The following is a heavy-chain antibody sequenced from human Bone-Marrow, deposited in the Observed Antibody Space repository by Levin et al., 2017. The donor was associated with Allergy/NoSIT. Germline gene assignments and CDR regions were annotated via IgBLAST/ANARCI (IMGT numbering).Heavy chain of an antibody. V-gene: IGHV3-30-3*01. Sequence: SLKISCAASGFTFDGYALHWVRQAPGKGLEWVAVISHDGTNKHYADSVKGRFTISRDNSKNTLYLQMTSLRSDDTGVYYCARGADSGWFVDYWGQGALVTVAS. J-gene: IGHJ4*02. CDR2: ISHDGTNK. CDR3: ARGADSGWFVDY. D-gene: IGHD6-13*01. CDR1: GFTFDGYA.